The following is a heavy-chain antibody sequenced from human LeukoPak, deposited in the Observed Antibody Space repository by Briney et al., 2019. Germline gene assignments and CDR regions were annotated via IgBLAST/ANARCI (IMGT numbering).Heavy chain of an antibody. Sequence: ASVKVSCKASDYTFTSYGISWVRQAPGQGLEWMGWISAYNGNTNYAQKLQGRVTMTTDTSTSTAYMELRSLRSDDTAVYYCARSSGYRGYSYGPLDYWGQGTLVTVSS. CDR3: ARSSGYRGYSYGPLDY. CDR2: ISAYNGNT. D-gene: IGHD5-18*01. CDR1: DYTFTSYG. V-gene: IGHV1-18*01. J-gene: IGHJ4*02.